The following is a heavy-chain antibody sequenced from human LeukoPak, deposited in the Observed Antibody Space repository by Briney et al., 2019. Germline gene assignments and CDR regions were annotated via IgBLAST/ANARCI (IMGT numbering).Heavy chain of an antibody. CDR1: GFTFSSYW. CDR2: IKQDGSEK. J-gene: IGHJ5*02. Sequence: PGGSLRLSCAASGFTFSSYWMSWVRQAPGKGLEWAANIKQDGSEKYYVDSVKGRFTISRDNAKNSLYLQMNSLRAEDTAVYYCARSSIAARGWFDPWGQGTLVTVSS. CDR3: ARSSIAARGWFDP. V-gene: IGHV3-7*05. D-gene: IGHD6-6*01.